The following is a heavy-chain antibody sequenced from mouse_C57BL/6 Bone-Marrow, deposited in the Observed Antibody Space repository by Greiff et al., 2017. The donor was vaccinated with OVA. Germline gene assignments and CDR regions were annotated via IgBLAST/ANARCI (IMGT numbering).Heavy chain of an antibody. V-gene: IGHV1-64*01. CDR2: IHPNSGST. Sequence: QVRLQQPGAELVKPGASVKLSCKASGYTFTSYWMHWVKQRPGQGLEWIGMIHPNSGSTNYHEKFKSKATLTVDKSSSTAYMQLSSLTSEDSAVYYCARSLYSNYVYFDVWGTGTTVTVSS. CDR1: GYTFTSYW. CDR3: ARSLYSNYVYFDV. J-gene: IGHJ1*03. D-gene: IGHD2-5*01.